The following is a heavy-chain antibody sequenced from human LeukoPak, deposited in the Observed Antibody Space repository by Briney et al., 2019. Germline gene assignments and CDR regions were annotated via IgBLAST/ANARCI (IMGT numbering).Heavy chain of an antibody. CDR3: ARGTTINNFDY. V-gene: IGHV3-48*03. Sequence: GGSLRLSCAGSGFTFSSYEMNWVRQAPGKGPEWISYISTSGINIHYADSVKGRFTISRDNARNSLHLQMNSLREEDTAVYYCARGTTINNFDYWGQGTPVTVSS. CDR2: ISTSGINI. CDR1: GFTFSSYE. J-gene: IGHJ4*02. D-gene: IGHD4-17*01.